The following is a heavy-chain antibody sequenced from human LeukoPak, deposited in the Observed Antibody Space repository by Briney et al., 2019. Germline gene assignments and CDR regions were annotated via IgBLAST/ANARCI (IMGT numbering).Heavy chain of an antibody. Sequence: SETLSVTCAVYGDSFSWHYWRWIRQPPGRGMEWIGETNQRGTTTYIPSLKSRLTISMDTSRNEYFLNLDSVTAADTAIYYCARRGIRDYFYYMDVWGEGTPVTVSS. CDR1: GDSFSWHY. CDR3: ARRGIRDYFYYMDV. V-gene: IGHV4-34*01. J-gene: IGHJ6*03. CDR2: TNQRGTT. D-gene: IGHD3-10*01.